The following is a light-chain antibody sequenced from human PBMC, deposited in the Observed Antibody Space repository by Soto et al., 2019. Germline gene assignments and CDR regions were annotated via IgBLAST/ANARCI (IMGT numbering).Light chain of an antibody. Sequence: QSVLTQPPSASGSPGQSVTISCTGTSSDVGGYNYVSWYQQHPGKAPKFMIYEVSKRPSGVPDRFSGSKSGNTDSLTVSGLQADDEADYYCSSYAGSNNPVIFGGGTKLTVL. CDR1: SSDVGGYNY. CDR2: EVS. J-gene: IGLJ2*01. CDR3: SSYAGSNNPVI. V-gene: IGLV2-8*01.